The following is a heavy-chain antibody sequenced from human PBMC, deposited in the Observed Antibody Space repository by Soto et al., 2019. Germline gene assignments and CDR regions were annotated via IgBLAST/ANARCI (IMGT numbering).Heavy chain of an antibody. V-gene: IGHV1-2*02. D-gene: IGHD3-3*01. J-gene: IGHJ3*02. CDR2: INPNSGGT. CDR3: AGVRRSSVFGVVIRRHDAFDI. CDR1: GYTFTGYY. Sequence: ASVKVSCKASGYTFTGYYMHWVRQAPGQGLEWMGWINPNSGGTNYAQKFQGRVTMTRDTSISTAYMELSRLRSDDTAVYYCAGVRRSSVFGVVIRRHDAFDIWGQGTMVTVSS.